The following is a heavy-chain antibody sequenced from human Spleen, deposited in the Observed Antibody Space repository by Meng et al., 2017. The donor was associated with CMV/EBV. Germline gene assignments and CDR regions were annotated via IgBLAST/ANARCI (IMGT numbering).Heavy chain of an antibody. CDR3: ARFYDFWCGYYTDYDNYAMDV. V-gene: IGHV3-11*01. CDR1: GFTFSDYY. Sequence: GGSLRLSCAASGFTFSDYYMSWIRQAPGKGLEWVSYIGSSGTTVYFADSVKGRFSISRDNAKNTLYLQMNSLRAEDTAVYYCARFYDFWCGYYTDYDNYAMDVWGQGTTVTVSS. J-gene: IGHJ6*02. D-gene: IGHD3-3*01. CDR2: IGSSGTTV.